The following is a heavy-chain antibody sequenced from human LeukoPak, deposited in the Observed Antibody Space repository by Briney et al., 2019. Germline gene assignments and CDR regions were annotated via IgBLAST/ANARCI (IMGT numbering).Heavy chain of an antibody. D-gene: IGHD5-12*01. V-gene: IGHV3-74*01. CDR2: INSDGSST. CDR1: GFTFSSYW. J-gene: IGHJ4*02. CDR3: ARLATTAKVYPY. Sequence: GGSLRLSCAASGFTFSSYWMHWVRQAPGKGLVWVSRINSDGSSTSYADSVKGRFTISRDNAKNTLCLQMNSLRAEDTAVYYCARLATTAKVYPYWGQGTLVTVSS.